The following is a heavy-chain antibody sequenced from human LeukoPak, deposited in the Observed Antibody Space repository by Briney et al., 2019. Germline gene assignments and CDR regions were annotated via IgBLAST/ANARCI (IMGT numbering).Heavy chain of an antibody. CDR1: GDSISTSRYA. CDR3: ARVGLTGEGGRGYFNL. CDR2: IYNSGST. V-gene: IGHV4-39*02. J-gene: IGHJ2*01. Sequence: SETLSLTCTVSGDSISTSRYAWGWIRQSPGKGLEWIGTIYNSGSTNLNPSLQTRVTMSVDASKNHFSLNLNSVTAADTALYFCARVGLTGEGGRGYFNLWGRGNLVSVSS. D-gene: IGHD3-16*01.